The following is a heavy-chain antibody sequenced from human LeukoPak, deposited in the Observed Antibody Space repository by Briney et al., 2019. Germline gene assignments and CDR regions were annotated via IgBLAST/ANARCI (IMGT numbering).Heavy chain of an antibody. V-gene: IGHV4-30-4*08. CDR2: IYYIGST. J-gene: IGHJ4*02. Sequence: SQTLSLTCTVSGGSISSGDYYWSWIRQPPGKGLEWIGYIYYIGSTFYNPSLTSRVTISRDTSENQFSLKVTSVTAADTAVYYCARQMVRGVNDYWGQGTLVTVSS. D-gene: IGHD3-10*01. CDR1: GGSISSGDYY. CDR3: ARQMVRGVNDY.